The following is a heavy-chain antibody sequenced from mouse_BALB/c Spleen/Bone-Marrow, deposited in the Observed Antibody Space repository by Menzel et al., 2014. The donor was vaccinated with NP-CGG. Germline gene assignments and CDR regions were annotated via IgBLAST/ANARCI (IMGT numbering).Heavy chain of an antibody. Sequence: VKVVESGPELVRPGVSVKISCKGSGYTFTDYAMHWVKQSHAKSLEWIGVISTYSGNTNYNQKFKGKATMTVDKSSSTAYMELARLTSEDSAIYYCAGRGYGSSPFDYWGQGTTLTVSS. CDR3: AGRGYGSSPFDY. CDR2: ISTYSGNT. CDR1: GYTFTDYA. J-gene: IGHJ2*01. D-gene: IGHD1-1*01. V-gene: IGHV1-67*01.